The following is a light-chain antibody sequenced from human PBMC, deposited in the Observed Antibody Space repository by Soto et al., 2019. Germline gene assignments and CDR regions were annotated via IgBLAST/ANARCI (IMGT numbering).Light chain of an antibody. CDR3: HQYNSYPWT. CDR1: QSISSW. V-gene: IGKV1-5*01. J-gene: IGKJ1*01. Sequence: DIQMTQSPSTLSASVGDRVTITCRASQSISSWLAWYQQKPGKAPKLLIYDASSLESGVPSRFSGSGSGTEFTLPISSLQADDFATYCCHQYNSYPWTFGQGTKGAFK. CDR2: DAS.